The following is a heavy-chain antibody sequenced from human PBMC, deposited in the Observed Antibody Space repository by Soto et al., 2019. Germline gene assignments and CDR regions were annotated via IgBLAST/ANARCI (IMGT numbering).Heavy chain of an antibody. CDR3: ARRGQYYDMSTYYFDN. CDR2: IFRNGDN. Sequence: QLQLQESGPGLVKPWETLSLTCTVSGDSISRRNYYWAWIRQPPGKGPEWVGSIFRNGDNYKTPSLKRRVSIFVDTSSTEFSLKLSSVTAADTDVYYCARRGQYYDMSTYYFDNWGQGILVTVSS. J-gene: IGHJ4*02. V-gene: IGHV4-39*01. CDR1: GDSISRRNYY. D-gene: IGHD3-16*01.